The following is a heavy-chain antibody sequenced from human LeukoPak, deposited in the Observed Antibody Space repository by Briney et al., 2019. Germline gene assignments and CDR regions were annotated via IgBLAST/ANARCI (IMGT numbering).Heavy chain of an antibody. Sequence: ASPKLSCKASGYTFTDYYMHWVRQAPGQGLEWMGWINPNSGGTNYAQKFQGRVTMTRDTSISTANMELNRLRSDDTALYYCARGEGYSGSYRADYWGQGTLVTASS. CDR2: INPNSGGT. V-gene: IGHV1-2*02. CDR1: GYTFTDYY. CDR3: ARGEGYSGSYRADY. D-gene: IGHD1-26*01. J-gene: IGHJ4*02.